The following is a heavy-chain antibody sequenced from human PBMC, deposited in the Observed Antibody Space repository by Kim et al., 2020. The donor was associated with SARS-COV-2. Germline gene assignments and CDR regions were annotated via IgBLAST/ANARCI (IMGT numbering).Heavy chain of an antibody. J-gene: IGHJ4*02. CDR2: IYYSGST. V-gene: IGHV4-31*03. CDR1: GGSISSGGYY. CDR3: ARDNGARYSGYVLDY. Sequence: SETLSLTCTVSGGSISSGGYYWSWIRQHPGKGLEWIGYIYYSGSTYYNPSLKSRVTISVDTSKNQFSLKLSSVTAADTAVYYCARDNGARYSGYVLDYWGQGTLVTVSS. D-gene: IGHD5-12*01.